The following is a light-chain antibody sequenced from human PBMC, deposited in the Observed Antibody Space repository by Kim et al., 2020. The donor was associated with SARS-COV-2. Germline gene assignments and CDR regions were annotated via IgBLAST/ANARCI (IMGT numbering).Light chain of an antibody. CDR1: QSVSTS. CDR3: QQREDWPLT. V-gene: IGKV3-11*01. J-gene: IGKJ4*01. Sequence: EIVLTQSPATLSLSPGKRATLSCRASQSVSTSVAWFQHKPGQAPRLLIHDASYRATGIPARFSGSGSGTDFTLTITGLQAEDFAVYYCQQREDWPLTFGGGTKVDIK. CDR2: DAS.